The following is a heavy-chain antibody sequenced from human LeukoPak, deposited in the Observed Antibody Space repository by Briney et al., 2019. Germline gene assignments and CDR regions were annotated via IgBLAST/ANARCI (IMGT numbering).Heavy chain of an antibody. Sequence: PGRSLRLSCAASGFTFSSYAMHWVRQAPGKGLEWVAVISYDGSNKYYADSVKGRFTISRDNSKNTLYLQMNSLRAEDTAVYYCARDLAPGVVVPAAPLDYWGQGTLVTVSS. CDR3: ARDLAPGVVVPAAPLDY. V-gene: IGHV3-30-3*01. CDR2: ISYDGSNK. J-gene: IGHJ4*02. CDR1: GFTFSSYA. D-gene: IGHD2-2*01.